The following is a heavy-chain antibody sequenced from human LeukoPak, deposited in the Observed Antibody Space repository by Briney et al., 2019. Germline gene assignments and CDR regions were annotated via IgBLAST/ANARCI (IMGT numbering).Heavy chain of an antibody. D-gene: IGHD3-22*01. V-gene: IGHV3-30*18. CDR2: IAYDGNNK. CDR1: GFTFSTYG. J-gene: IGHJ4*02. Sequence: GGSLRLSCAAPGFTFSTYGMHWVRQAPGKGLEWVAGIAYDGNNKFYADSVKGRFTISRDNSKNTLFLQMNSLRAEDTAVYYCAKDENSSGLSHWGQGTLVTVSS. CDR3: AKDENSSGLSH.